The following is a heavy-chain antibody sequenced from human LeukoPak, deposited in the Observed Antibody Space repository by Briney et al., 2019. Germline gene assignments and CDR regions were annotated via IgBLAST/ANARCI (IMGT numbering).Heavy chain of an antibody. CDR3: ARGNYYGSGSYYNFDY. J-gene: IGHJ4*02. CDR2: INPNSGCT. Sequence: ASVKVSCKASGYTFTGYYMHWVRQAPAQGLEWMGWINPNSGCTNYAQKFQGRVTMTRDTSISTAYMELSRLRSDDTAVYYCARGNYYGSGSYYNFDYWGQGTLVTVSS. CDR1: GYTFTGYY. V-gene: IGHV1-2*02. D-gene: IGHD3-10*01.